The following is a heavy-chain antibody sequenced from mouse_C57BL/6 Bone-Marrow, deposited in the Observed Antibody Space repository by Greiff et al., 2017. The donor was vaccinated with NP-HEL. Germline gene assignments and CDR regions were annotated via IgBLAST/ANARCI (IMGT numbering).Heavy chain of an antibody. CDR2: ISYDGSN. V-gene: IGHV3-6*01. CDR3: ARKTITNFDY. Sequence: EVQLQQSGPGLVKPSQSLSLTCSVTGYSITSGYYWNWIRQFPGNKLEWMGYISYDGSNNYNPSLKNRISITRDTSKNQFFLKLNSVTTEDTATYYCARKTITNFDYWGQGTTLTVSS. D-gene: IGHD1-1*01. CDR1: GYSITSGYY. J-gene: IGHJ2*01.